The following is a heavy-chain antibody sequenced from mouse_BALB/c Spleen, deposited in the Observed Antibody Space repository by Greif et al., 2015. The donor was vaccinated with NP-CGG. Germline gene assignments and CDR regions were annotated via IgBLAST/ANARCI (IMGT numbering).Heavy chain of an antibody. Sequence: QVQLQQSGAELERPGASVKLSCKASGYTFTSYWMQWVKQRPGQGLEWIGAIYPGDGDTRYTQKFKGKATLTADKSSSTAYMQLSSLASEDSAVYYCARLYYAMDYWGQGTSVTVSS. CDR3: ARLYYAMDY. J-gene: IGHJ4*01. CDR1: GYTFTSYW. V-gene: IGHV1-87*01. CDR2: IYPGDGDT.